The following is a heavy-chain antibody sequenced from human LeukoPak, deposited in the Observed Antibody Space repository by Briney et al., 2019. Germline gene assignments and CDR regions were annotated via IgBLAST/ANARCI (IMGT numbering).Heavy chain of an antibody. Sequence: GASVKVSCKASGYAFTGYFMHWVRQAPGQGLEWVGWINPNSGGTNYAQKFQGRVTMTRDTSISTAYMELRSLRSDDTAVYYCARDETYYDILTGHPNYYYYMDVWGKGTTVTVSS. CDR2: INPNSGGT. CDR3: ARDETYYDILTGHPNYYYYMDV. V-gene: IGHV1-2*02. CDR1: GYAFTGYF. D-gene: IGHD3-9*01. J-gene: IGHJ6*03.